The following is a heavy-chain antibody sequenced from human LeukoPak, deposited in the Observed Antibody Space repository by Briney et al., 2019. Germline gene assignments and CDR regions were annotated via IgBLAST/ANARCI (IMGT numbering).Heavy chain of an antibody. CDR2: IYYSGST. CDR1: GGSISSYY. Sequence: SETLSLTCTVSGGSISSYYWTWIRQPPGKGLEWIGYIYYSGSTNYNPSLKSRVTISVDTSKNQFSLKLSSVTAADTAVYYCARNIAVAGRSYWYFDLWGRGTLVTVSS. V-gene: IGHV4-59*01. J-gene: IGHJ2*01. CDR3: ARNIAVAGRSYWYFDL. D-gene: IGHD6-19*01.